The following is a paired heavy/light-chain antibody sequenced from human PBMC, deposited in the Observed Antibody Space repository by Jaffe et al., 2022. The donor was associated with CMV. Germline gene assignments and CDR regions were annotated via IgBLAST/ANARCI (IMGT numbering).Heavy chain of an antibody. CDR1: GFTFSGYA. CDR3: AKSLNTKYYNSGMDV. Sequence: EVQLLESGGGLVQPGGSLRLSCAASGFTFSGYAMSWVRQAPGKGLEWVSAISGSGGSTYYADSVKGRFTISGDNSKNTLYLQMNNLRAEDTAVYYCAKSLNTKYYNSGMDVWGQGTTVTVSS. V-gene: IGHV3-23*01. J-gene: IGHJ6*02. CDR2: ISGSGGST. D-gene: IGHD3-22*01.
Light chain of an antibody. V-gene: IGKV3-20*01. J-gene: IGKJ4*01. CDR2: GAS. Sequence: EIVLTQSPGTLSLSPGERATLSCRASQSVSSSYLAWYQQKPGQAPRLLIYGASSRATGIPDRFSGSGSGTDFTLTISRLEPEDFAVYYCQQYGSSPIFGGGTKVEIK. CDR3: QQYGSSPI. CDR1: QSVSSSY.